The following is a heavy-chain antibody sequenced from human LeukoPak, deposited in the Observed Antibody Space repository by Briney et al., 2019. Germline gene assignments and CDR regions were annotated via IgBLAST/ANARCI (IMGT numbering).Heavy chain of an antibody. J-gene: IGHJ6*03. CDR2: IYTSGST. D-gene: IGHD1-1*01. CDR1: GGSSSSYY. Sequence: SETLSLTCTVSGGSSSSYYWSWIRQPAGKGLEWIGRIYTSGSTNYNPSLKSRVTMSVDTSKNQFSLKLSSVTAADTAVYYCARDWNHYYYYYMDVWGKGTTVTVSS. V-gene: IGHV4-4*07. CDR3: ARDWNHYYYYYMDV.